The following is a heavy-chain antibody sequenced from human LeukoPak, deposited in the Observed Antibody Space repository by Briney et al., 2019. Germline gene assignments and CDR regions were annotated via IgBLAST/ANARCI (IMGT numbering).Heavy chain of an antibody. CDR2: ISSSSSYT. D-gene: IGHD6-13*01. CDR1: GFTFSDYY. CDR3: ARDHIAAAGTQWFDP. J-gene: IGHJ5*02. Sequence: PGGSLRLSCAASGFTFSDYYMSWIRQAPGKGLEWVSYISSSSSYTNYADSVKGRFTISRDNAKNSLYLRMNSLRAEDTAVHYCARDHIAAAGTQWFDPWGQGTLVTVSS. V-gene: IGHV3-11*06.